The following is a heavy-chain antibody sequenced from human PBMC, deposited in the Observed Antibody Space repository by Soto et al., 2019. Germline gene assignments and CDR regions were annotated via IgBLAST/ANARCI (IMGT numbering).Heavy chain of an antibody. J-gene: IGHJ2*01. CDR1: GGSISSHY. CDR2: IYYSGST. Sequence: SETLSLTCTVSGGSISSHYWSWIRQPPGKGLEWIGYIYYSGSTNYNPSLKSRVTISVDTSKNQFSLKLSSVTAADTAVYYCARAGLYEGGWYFDLWGRGTLVTVSS. D-gene: IGHD2-15*01. CDR3: ARAGLYEGGWYFDL. V-gene: IGHV4-59*11.